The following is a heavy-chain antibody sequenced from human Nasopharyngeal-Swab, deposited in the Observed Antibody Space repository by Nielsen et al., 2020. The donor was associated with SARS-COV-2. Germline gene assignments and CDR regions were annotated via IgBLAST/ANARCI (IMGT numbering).Heavy chain of an antibody. Sequence: SETLSLTCTVSGGSISSYYWSWIRQPPGKGLEWIGYIYYSGSTNYNPSLKSRVTISVDTSKNQFSLKLSSVTAADTAVYYCAGARLGPTSYYESSGYHDAFDIWGQGTMVTVSS. J-gene: IGHJ3*02. V-gene: IGHV4-59*01. CDR2: IYYSGST. D-gene: IGHD3-22*01. CDR3: AGARLGPTSYYESSGYHDAFDI. CDR1: GGSISSYY.